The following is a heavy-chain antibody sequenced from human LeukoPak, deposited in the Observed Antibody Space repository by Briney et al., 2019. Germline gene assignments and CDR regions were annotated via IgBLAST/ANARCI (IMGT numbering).Heavy chain of an antibody. J-gene: IGHJ5*02. CDR1: GGSFSGYY. Sequence: PSETLSLTCAVYGGSFSGYYWSWIRQPPGKGLEWIGEINHSGSTNYNPSLKSRVTISVDTSKNQFSLKLSSVTAADTAVYYCASLFSSPWGQGTLVTVSS. CDR2: INHSGST. CDR3: ASLFSSP. V-gene: IGHV4-34*01.